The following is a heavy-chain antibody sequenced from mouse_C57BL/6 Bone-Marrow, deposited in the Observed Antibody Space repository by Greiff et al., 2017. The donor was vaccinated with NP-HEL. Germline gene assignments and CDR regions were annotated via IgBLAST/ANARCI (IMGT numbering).Heavy chain of an antibody. CDR1: GYTFTDHT. CDR2: IYPRDGST. Sequence: QVQLQQSDAELVKPGASVKISCKVSGYTFTDHTIHWMKQRPEQGLEWIGYIYPRDGSTKYNEKFKGKATLTADKSSSTAYMQLNSLTSEDSAVYVCARGGLRSNHFYAMDYWGQGTSVTVSS. J-gene: IGHJ4*01. D-gene: IGHD2-5*01. CDR3: ARGGLRSNHFYAMDY. V-gene: IGHV1-78*01.